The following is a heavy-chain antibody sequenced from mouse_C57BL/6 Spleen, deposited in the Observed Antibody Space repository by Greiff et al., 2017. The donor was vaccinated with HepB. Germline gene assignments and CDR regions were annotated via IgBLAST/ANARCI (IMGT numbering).Heavy chain of an antibody. CDR3: ARDRRGPHWYCDV. CDR1: GFTFRDYY. D-gene: IGHD3-3*01. CDR2: INYDGSST. J-gene: IGHJ1*03. Sequence: EVTLVESEGGLVQPGSSMKLSCPASGFTFRDYYLAWVRQVPAKGLEWVANINYDGSSTYYLDSLKSRFIISRDNAKNILYLQMSSLKSEDTATYYCARDRRGPHWYCDVWGTGTTVTVSA. V-gene: IGHV5-16*01.